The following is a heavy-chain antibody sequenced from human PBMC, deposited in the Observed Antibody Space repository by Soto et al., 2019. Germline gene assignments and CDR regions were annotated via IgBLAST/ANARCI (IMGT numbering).Heavy chain of an antibody. Sequence: GESLKISCVASGFVFEVYWMHWVRQVPGKGLEWVSRISDDGARTDYADSVRGRFTISRNNANNVLYLQMNALRGEDTAVYFCTRGPRPSSVGTGAVWGRGALVTVSS. CDR3: TRGPRPSSVGTGAV. V-gene: IGHV3-74*01. CDR1: GFVFEVYW. CDR2: ISDDGART. D-gene: IGHD2-2*01. J-gene: IGHJ4*02.